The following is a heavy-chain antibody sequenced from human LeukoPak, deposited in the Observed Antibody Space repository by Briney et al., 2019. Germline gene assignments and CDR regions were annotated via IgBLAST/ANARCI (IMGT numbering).Heavy chain of an antibody. V-gene: IGHV3-74*01. CDR2: INSDGSST. D-gene: IGHD3-10*01. CDR3: ATKRGSGTYLIDY. Sequence: QPGESLRLSCAASGFTFSSYWMHWVRQAPGKGLVWVSRINSDGSSTSYADSVKGRFTISRDNAKNTLYLQMNSLRAEDTAVYYCATKRGSGTYLIDYWGQGTLVTVCS. CDR1: GFTFSSYW. J-gene: IGHJ4*02.